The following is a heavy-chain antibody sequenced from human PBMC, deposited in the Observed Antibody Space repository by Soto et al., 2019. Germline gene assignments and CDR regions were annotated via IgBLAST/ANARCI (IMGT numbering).Heavy chain of an antibody. D-gene: IGHD3-22*01. Sequence: QVQLVQSGTEVKKPGASVKVSCKASGYSFTKYGISWLRQAPGQGLEWMGWISTYNGDTMYAQKFQGRCTLTTDTSTPTAYMELRSLRSDDTAVYYCARDPSNTSGHYPFFDSWGQGTLVTVSS. V-gene: IGHV1-18*01. CDR2: ISTYNGDT. CDR3: ARDPSNTSGHYPFFDS. CDR1: GYSFTKYG. J-gene: IGHJ4*02.